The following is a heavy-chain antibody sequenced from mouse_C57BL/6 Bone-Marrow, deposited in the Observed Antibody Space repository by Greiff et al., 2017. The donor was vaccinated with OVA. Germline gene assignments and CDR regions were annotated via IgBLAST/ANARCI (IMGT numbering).Heavy chain of an antibody. V-gene: IGHV5-12*01. CDR1: GFTFSDYY. CDR2: ISNGGGST. J-gene: IGHJ3*01. CDR3: ARHEKGVYDVYPFAY. D-gene: IGHD2-3*01. Sequence: EVQLVESGGGLVQPGGSLKLSCAASGFTFSDYYMYWVRQTPEKRLEWVAYISNGGGSTYYPDTVKGRFTISRDNAKNTLDLQMSRLKSEDTAMYYCARHEKGVYDVYPFAYWGQGTLVTVSA.